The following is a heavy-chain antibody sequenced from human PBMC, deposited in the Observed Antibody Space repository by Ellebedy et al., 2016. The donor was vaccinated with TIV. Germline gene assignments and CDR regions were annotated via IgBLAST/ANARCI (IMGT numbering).Heavy chain of an antibody. D-gene: IGHD3-22*01. V-gene: IGHV1-69*13. Sequence: AASVKVSCKASGGTFSSYTISWVRQAPGQGLEWMGGIIPIFATANYAQKFQGRVTITADESTSTAYMELSSLRSEDTAVYYCARDSSGYYYTVDAFDIWGQGTMVTVSS. CDR2: IIPIFATA. CDR1: GGTFSSYT. J-gene: IGHJ3*02. CDR3: ARDSSGYYYTVDAFDI.